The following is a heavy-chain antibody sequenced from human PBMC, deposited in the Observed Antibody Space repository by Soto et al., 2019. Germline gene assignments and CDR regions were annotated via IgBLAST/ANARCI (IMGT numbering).Heavy chain of an antibody. J-gene: IGHJ6*02. Sequence: SVKVSCKASGYTFTGYYMHWVRQAPGQGLEWMGGIIPIFGTANYAQKLQGRVTITADESTSTAYMELSSLRSEDTAVYYCARGKRVDGYYYYGMDVWGQGTTVTVSS. CDR1: GYTFTGYY. V-gene: IGHV1-69*13. CDR3: ARGKRVDGYYYYGMDV. CDR2: IIPIFGTA.